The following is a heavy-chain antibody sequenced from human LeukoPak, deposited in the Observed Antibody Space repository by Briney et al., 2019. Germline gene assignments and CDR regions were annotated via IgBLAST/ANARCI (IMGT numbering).Heavy chain of an antibody. D-gene: IGHD3-16*01. CDR3: ARDLSLGGGYYYYGMDV. CDR2: IYYSGST. CDR1: GGSTSSYY. J-gene: IGHJ6*02. V-gene: IGHV4-59*01. Sequence: SETLSLTCTVSGGSTSSYYWSWIRQPTGKGLEWIGYIYYSGSTNYNPSLKSRVTISVDTSKNQFSLKLSSVTAADTAVYYCARDLSLGGGYYYYGMDVWGQGTTVTVSS.